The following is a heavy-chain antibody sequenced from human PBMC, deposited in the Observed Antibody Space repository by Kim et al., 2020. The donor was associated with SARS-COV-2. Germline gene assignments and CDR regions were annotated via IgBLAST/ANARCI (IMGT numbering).Heavy chain of an antibody. CDR2: IFGNGDTT. CDR3: VRKWDYYTSNYFFDY. D-gene: IGHD3-10*01. J-gene: IGHJ4*02. Sequence: GGSLRLSCTASGFAFHNYAMSWVRQAPGKGLEWVSAIFGNGDTTFYVDSVKGRFTISRDNSKSTVHLQMSGLRAEDTAIYYCVRKWDYYTSNYFFDYWGQGTLVTVS. CDR1: GFAFHNYA. V-gene: IGHV3-23*01.